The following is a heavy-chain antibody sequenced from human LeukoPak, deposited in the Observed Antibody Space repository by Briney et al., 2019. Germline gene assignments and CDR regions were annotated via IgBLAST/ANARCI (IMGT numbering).Heavy chain of an antibody. CDR2: IYYSGST. V-gene: IGHV4-31*03. Sequence: SETLSLTCTVSGGSISSGGYYWSWIRQHPGKGLEWIGYIYYSGSTYYSPSLKSRVTISIDTSKNQFSLKLSSVTAADTAVYYCARAGYDSSGYSTYYFDYWGQGTLVTVSS. CDR3: ARAGYDSSGYSTYYFDY. D-gene: IGHD3-22*01. CDR1: GGSISSGGYY. J-gene: IGHJ4*02.